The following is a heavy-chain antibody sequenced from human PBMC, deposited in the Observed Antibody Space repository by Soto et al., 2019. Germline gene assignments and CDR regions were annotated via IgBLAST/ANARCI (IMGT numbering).Heavy chain of an antibody. CDR1: GGTFSSYT. Sequence: QVQLVQSGAEVKKPGSSVKVSCKASGGTFSSYTISWVRQAPGQGLEWMGRIIPILGIANYVQKFQGRVTITADKSTSTAYMEPSSLRSEDTAVYYCAREGYSEHSTVQYWYFDLWGRGTLVTVSS. J-gene: IGHJ2*01. CDR3: AREGYSEHSTVQYWYFDL. D-gene: IGHD4-4*01. V-gene: IGHV1-69*08. CDR2: IIPILGIA.